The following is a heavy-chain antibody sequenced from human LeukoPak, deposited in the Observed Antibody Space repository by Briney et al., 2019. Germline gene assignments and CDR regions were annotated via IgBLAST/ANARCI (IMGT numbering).Heavy chain of an antibody. CDR3: AREISDYASAY. V-gene: IGHV1-2*02. D-gene: IGHD4-17*01. Sequence: ASVKVSCKASGYPFIGYYIHWVRQAPGQGLEWMGWINPNSGGTNYARKFQGRVTMTSDTSITTAYMDLSRLTSDDTAVYYCAREISDYASAYWGQGTLVTVSS. J-gene: IGHJ4*02. CDR1: GYPFIGYY. CDR2: INPNSGGT.